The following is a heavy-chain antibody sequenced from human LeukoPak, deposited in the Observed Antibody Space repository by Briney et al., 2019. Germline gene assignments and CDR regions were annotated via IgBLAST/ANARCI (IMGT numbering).Heavy chain of an antibody. J-gene: IGHJ4*02. Sequence: ASVKVSCKASGYTFTNFDINWVRQATGQGLEWVGWMNPNTGNAGYAQKFQDRVTITWDASISTAYMDLSSLRSEDTAVYYCARVGYSNSYDYWGQGTQVTVSS. CDR2: MNPNTGNA. CDR1: GYTFTNFD. V-gene: IGHV1-8*01. D-gene: IGHD1-26*01. CDR3: ARVGYSNSYDY.